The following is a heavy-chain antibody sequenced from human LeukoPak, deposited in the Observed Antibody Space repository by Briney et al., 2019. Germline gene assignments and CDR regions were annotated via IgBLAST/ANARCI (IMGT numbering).Heavy chain of an antibody. V-gene: IGHV4-4*07. CDR1: GGSISSYY. D-gene: IGHD5-24*01. J-gene: IGHJ4*02. Sequence: SETLSLTCTVSGGSISSYYWSWTRQPAGKGLEWIGRIYTSGSTNYNPSLKSRVTISVDKSKNQFSLKLSSVTAADTAVYYCARGSRDGYNWVNFDYWGQGTLVTVSS. CDR3: ARGSRDGYNWVNFDY. CDR2: IYTSGST.